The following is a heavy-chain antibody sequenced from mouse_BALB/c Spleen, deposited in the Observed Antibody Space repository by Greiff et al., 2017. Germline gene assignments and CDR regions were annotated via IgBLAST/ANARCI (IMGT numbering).Heavy chain of an antibody. V-gene: IGHV2-2*02. D-gene: IGHD1-1*01. J-gene: IGHJ4*01. CDR3: ARNWNYGSSYYYAMDY. Sequence: VQLQQSGPGLVQPSQSLSITCTVSGFSLTSYGVHWVRQSPGKGLEWLGVIWSGGSTDYNAAFISRLSISKDNSKSQVFFKMNSLQANDTAIYYCARNWNYGSSYYYAMDYWGQGTSVTVSS. CDR2: IWSGGST. CDR1: GFSLTSYG.